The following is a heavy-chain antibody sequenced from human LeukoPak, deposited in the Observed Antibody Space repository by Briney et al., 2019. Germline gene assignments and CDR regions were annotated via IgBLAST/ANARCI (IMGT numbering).Heavy chain of an antibody. V-gene: IGHV3-30-3*01. CDR1: GFTFSSYA. CDR2: ISYDGSNK. J-gene: IGHJ5*02. CDR3: ARDIYGDMLTAFYP. Sequence: GGSLRLSCAASGFTFSSYAMHWVRQAPGKGLEWVAVISYDGSNKYYADSVKGRCTISKDNSKNTLYLQMNSLRAEDTAVYYCARDIYGDMLTAFYPWGQGTLVTVSS. D-gene: IGHD4-17*01.